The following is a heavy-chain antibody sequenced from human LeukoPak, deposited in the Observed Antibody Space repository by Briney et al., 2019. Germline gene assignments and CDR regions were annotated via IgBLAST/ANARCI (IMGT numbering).Heavy chain of an antibody. D-gene: IGHD3-22*01. V-gene: IGHV4-34*01. Sequence: KPSETLSLTCAVYGGSFSGYYWSWIRQPPGKGLEWIGEINHSGSTNYNPPLKSRVTISVDTSKNQFSLKLSSVTAADTAVYYCARVSLVVIHYYGMDVWGQGTTVTVSS. J-gene: IGHJ6*02. CDR1: GGSFSGYY. CDR3: ARVSLVVIHYYGMDV. CDR2: INHSGST.